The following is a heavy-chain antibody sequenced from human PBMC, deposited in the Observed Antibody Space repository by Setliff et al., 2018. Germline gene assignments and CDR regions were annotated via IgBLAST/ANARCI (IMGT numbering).Heavy chain of an antibody. J-gene: IGHJ4*02. CDR3: ARLPRTVTHFDY. Sequence: SETLSLTCTVSGVSIRSYYWSWLRQPPGKGLEWIGYIFYSGSSNYNPSLQSRVSISVDTSKNQLSLKLDSLTAADTAVYFCARLPRTVTHFDYWGQGALVTVSS. CDR1: GVSIRSYY. V-gene: IGHV4-59*01. CDR2: IFYSGSS. D-gene: IGHD4-17*01.